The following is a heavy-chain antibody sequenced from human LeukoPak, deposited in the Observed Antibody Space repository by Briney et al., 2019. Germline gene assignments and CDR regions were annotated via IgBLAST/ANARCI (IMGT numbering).Heavy chain of an antibody. J-gene: IGHJ4*02. CDR1: GFIFSTYE. CDR2: ISSSGGTT. V-gene: IGHV3-48*03. Sequence: GGSLRLSCAAYGFIFSTYEMNWVRQGPGKGLEWISYISSSGGTTYYADSVKGRFTISRDNAKNSVSPQMDSLRADDTAVYYCAIWDYWGQGTLVTVSS. D-gene: IGHD3-10*01. CDR3: AIWDY.